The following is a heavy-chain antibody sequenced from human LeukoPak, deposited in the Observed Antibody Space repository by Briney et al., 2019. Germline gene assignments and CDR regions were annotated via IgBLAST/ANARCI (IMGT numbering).Heavy chain of an antibody. J-gene: IGHJ4*02. V-gene: IGHV4-59*01. Sequence: PSETLSLTCAVSGVSISSYYRTWIRQPPGKGLEWIGYIYYSGSTNYNPSLKSRVTISVDTSKNHFSLKLSSVTAADTAVYYCAEGTRDYGVLDFHYWGQRTLVTVSS. CDR1: GVSISSYY. CDR2: IYYSGST. D-gene: IGHD4-17*01. CDR3: AEGTRDYGVLDFHY.